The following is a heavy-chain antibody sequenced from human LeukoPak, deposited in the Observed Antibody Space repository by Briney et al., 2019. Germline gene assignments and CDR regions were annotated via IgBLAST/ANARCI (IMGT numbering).Heavy chain of an antibody. V-gene: IGHV3-48*04. J-gene: IGHJ4*02. CDR3: ARGHWLDY. Sequence: GGSLRLSCAASGFTFSSYSMNWVRQAPGKGLEWVSYISSSSSTIYYADSVKGRFTISRDNAKNSLYLQMNSLRAEDTAVYYCARGHWLDYWGQGTLVTVSS. D-gene: IGHD1-1*01. CDR1: GFTFSSYS. CDR2: ISSSSSTI.